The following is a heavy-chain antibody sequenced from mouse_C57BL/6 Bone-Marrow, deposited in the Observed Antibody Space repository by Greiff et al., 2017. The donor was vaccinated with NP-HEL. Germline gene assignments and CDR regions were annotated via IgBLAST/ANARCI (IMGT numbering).Heavy chain of an antibody. D-gene: IGHD2-3*01. CDR3: ARDGYYYYYAMDY. CDR1: SYTFTSYW. J-gene: IGHJ4*01. CDR2: IYPSDSET. Sequence: QVQLQQPGAELVRPGSSVKLSCKASSYTFTSYWMDWVKQRPGQGLEWIGNIYPSDSETHYNQKFKDKATLTVDKSSSTAYMQLSSLTSEDSAVYYCARDGYYYYYAMDYWGQGTSVTVSS. V-gene: IGHV1-61*01.